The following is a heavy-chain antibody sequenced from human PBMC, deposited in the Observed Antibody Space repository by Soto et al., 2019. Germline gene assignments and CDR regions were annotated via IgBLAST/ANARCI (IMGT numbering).Heavy chain of an antibody. D-gene: IGHD3-10*01. Sequence: EVQLVESGGGLVQPGGSLRLSCAASGFTFSSYWMHRVRQVPGKGLLWVSRIDEYGSTINYADSVKGRFTISRDNARNTLYLEMNSLRAEDTALYYCTRDIGGKGAYWGPGTLVTVSS. J-gene: IGHJ4*02. CDR2: IDEYGSTI. CDR3: TRDIGGKGAY. CDR1: GFTFSSYW. V-gene: IGHV3-74*01.